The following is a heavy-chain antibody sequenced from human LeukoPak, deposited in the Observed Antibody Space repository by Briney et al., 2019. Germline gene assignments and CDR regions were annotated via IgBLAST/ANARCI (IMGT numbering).Heavy chain of an antibody. J-gene: IGHJ4*02. CDR3: ARDRCSGGSCYFDY. V-gene: IGHV3-48*02. Sequence: GGSLRLSCAASGLTFSTYNMNWVRQAPGKGLEWVSYIDSSNSPIYYADFVGGRFTISRDNCKNSLYLQMNSLRDADTAVYYCARDRCSGGSCYFDYWGQGTLVTVSS. CDR1: GLTFSTYN. D-gene: IGHD2-15*01. CDR2: IDSSNSPI.